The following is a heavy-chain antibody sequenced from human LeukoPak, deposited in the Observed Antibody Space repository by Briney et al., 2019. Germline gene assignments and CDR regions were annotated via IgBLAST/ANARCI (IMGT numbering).Heavy chain of an antibody. Sequence: GGSLRLSCAAYGFTFSRYWMHWVRQAPGKGLVWVARVNSDGFSTTYADSVKGRFTISRDNTKSTLYLQMNRLRAEDTAVYYCTRVYGAWGQGTVVTVS. CDR1: GFTFSRYW. CDR2: VNSDGFST. J-gene: IGHJ4*02. D-gene: IGHD4/OR15-4a*01. CDR3: TRVYGA. V-gene: IGHV3-74*03.